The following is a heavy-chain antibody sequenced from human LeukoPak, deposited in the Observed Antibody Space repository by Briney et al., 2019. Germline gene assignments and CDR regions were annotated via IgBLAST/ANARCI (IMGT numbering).Heavy chain of an antibody. J-gene: IGHJ5*02. CDR2: INQDGSGK. CDR1: GFTFSSFW. CDR3: ARGLLRVLGENDP. V-gene: IGHV3-7*01. Sequence: GGSLRLSCAASGFTFSSFWMSWVRQAPGKGLEWVANINQDGSGKYFVDSVKGRFTISRDNAKNSLYLQMNSLRAEDTAVYYCARGLLRVLGENDPWGQGTLVTVSS. D-gene: IGHD2-21*02.